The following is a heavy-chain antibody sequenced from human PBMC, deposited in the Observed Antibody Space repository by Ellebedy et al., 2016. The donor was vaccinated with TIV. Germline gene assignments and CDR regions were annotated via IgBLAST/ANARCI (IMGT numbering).Heavy chain of an antibody. CDR2: INSDGSST. CDR3: ARFGVVITLENYYYYYMDV. D-gene: IGHD3-3*01. V-gene: IGHV3-74*01. J-gene: IGHJ6*03. Sequence: GGSLRLXXAASGFTFSSYWMHWVRQAPGKGLVWVSRINSDGSSTSYADSVKGRFTISRDNAKNTLYLQMNSLRAEDTAVYYCARFGVVITLENYYYYYMDVWGKGTTVTVSS. CDR1: GFTFSSYW.